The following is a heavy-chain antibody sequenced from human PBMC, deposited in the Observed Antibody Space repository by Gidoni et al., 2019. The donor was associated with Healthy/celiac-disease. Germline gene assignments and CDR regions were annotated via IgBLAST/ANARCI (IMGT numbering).Heavy chain of an antibody. CDR1: GGSISSYY. Sequence: QVQLQESGPGLVKPSETLSLTCTVSGGSISSYYWSWIRQPPGKGLEWIGYIYYSGSTNYNPSLKSRVTISVDTSKNQFSLKLSSVTAADTAVYYCARLAGLYYYDSSGYYPFDPWGQGTLVTVSS. J-gene: IGHJ5*02. CDR3: ARLAGLYYYDSSGYYPFDP. D-gene: IGHD3-22*01. CDR2: IYYSGST. V-gene: IGHV4-59*08.